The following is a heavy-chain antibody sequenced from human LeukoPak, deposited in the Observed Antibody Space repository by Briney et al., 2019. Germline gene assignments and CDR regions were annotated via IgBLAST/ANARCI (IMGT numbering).Heavy chain of an antibody. CDR2: IYTSGST. D-gene: IGHD3-10*01. J-gene: IGHJ4*02. Sequence: SETLSLTCTVSGGSISSYYWSWIRQPPGKGLEWIGYIYTSGSTNYNPSLKSRGTISVDTSKNQFSLKLISVTAADTAVYYCARHSAAGKYYFDYWGQGTLVTVSS. V-gene: IGHV4-4*09. CDR3: ARHSAAGKYYFDY. CDR1: GGSISSYY.